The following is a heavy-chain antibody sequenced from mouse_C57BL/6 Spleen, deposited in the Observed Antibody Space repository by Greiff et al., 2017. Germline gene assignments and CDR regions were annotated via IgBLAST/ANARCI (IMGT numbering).Heavy chain of an antibody. CDR3: ARGGTAQATPFAY. V-gene: IGHV1-64*01. Sequence: QVQLKQPGAELVKPGASVKLSCKASGYTFTSYWMHWVKQRPGQGLEWIGMIHPNSGSTNYNEKFKSKATLTVDKSSSTAYMQLSSLTSEDSAVYYCARGGTAQATPFAYWGQGTLVTVSA. D-gene: IGHD3-2*02. J-gene: IGHJ3*01. CDR2: IHPNSGST. CDR1: GYTFTSYW.